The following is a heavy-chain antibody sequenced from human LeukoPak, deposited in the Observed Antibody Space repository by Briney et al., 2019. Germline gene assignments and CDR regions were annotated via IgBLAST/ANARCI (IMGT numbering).Heavy chain of an antibody. J-gene: IGHJ6*03. CDR3: AAACRSRGYYNSYYYYMDV. CDR1: GGTFSSYA. Sequence: ASVKVSCKASGGTFSSYAISWVRQAPGQGLEWMGGIIPIFGTANYAQKFQGRVTITADKSTSTAYMELSSLRSEDTAVYYCAAACRSRGYYNSYYYYMDVWGKGTTVTVSS. CDR2: IIPIFGTA. V-gene: IGHV1-69*06. D-gene: IGHD4-17*01.